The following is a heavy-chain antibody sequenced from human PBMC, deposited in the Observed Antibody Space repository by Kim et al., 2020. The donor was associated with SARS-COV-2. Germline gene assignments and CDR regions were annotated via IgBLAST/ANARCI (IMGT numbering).Heavy chain of an antibody. Sequence: GGSLRLSCVVSGFLITDYSIHWVRQAPGQGLEWLSVISRDAKAVNYADTVRGRFAMSRDISKNTVYLHLNTLRSEDTAVYYCAKEVSASGHDYWGQGTL. CDR2: ISRDAKAV. CDR3: AKEVSASGHDY. J-gene: IGHJ4*02. D-gene: IGHD1-1*01. CDR1: GFLITDYS. V-gene: IGHV3-30*18.